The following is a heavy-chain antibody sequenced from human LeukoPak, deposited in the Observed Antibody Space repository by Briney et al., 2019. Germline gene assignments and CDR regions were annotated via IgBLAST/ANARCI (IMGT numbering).Heavy chain of an antibody. Sequence: GGSLRLSCAASGFTFSSYAMRWVRQAPGKGLEWVSAISGGGGSTYYADSVKGRFTISRDNSKNTLYLQMNSLRAEDTAVYYCAKEARYGSGSSYYYYYYMDVWGKGTTVTVSS. CDR3: AKEARYGSGSSYYYYYYMDV. D-gene: IGHD3-10*01. CDR2: ISGGGGST. J-gene: IGHJ6*03. V-gene: IGHV3-23*01. CDR1: GFTFSSYA.